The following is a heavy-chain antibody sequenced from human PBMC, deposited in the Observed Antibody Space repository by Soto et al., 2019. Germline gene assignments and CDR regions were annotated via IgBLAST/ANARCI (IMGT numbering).Heavy chain of an antibody. J-gene: IGHJ4*02. CDR2: MSYDGSNK. D-gene: IGHD3-16*01. CDR3: ERDGGAY. Sequence: QVQLVESGGGVVQPGRSLRLSCAASGFTFSSYAMHWVRRAPGKGLEWMAVMSYDGSNKYYADSVKGRFTISRDNSKNTRYLQMSSLRPEDTALYYCERDGGAYWGQGTVVIVSS. CDR1: GFTFSSYA. V-gene: IGHV3-30-3*01.